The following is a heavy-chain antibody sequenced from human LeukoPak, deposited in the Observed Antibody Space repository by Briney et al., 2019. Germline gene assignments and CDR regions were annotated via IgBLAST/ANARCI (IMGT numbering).Heavy chain of an antibody. CDR2: ISGSGGST. D-gene: IGHD3-22*01. J-gene: IGHJ4*02. V-gene: IGHV3-23*01. CDR3: AKSSHYDSSGYKN. CDR1: GFTFSSYA. Sequence: GGSLRLSCAASGFTFSSYAMSWVRQAPGKGLEWVSAISGSGGSTYYADSVKGRFTISRDNSKNTLHLQMNSLRAEDTAVYYCAKSSHYDSSGYKNWGQGTLVTVSS.